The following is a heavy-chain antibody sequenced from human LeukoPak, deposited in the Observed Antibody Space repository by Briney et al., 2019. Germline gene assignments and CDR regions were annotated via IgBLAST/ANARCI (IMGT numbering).Heavy chain of an antibody. CDR1: GYTFTSYA. J-gene: IGHJ6*04. V-gene: IGHV1-69*13. CDR2: IIPIFGTA. CDR3: ARAGEYSSSMDV. Sequence: SVKVSCKASGYTFTSYAISWVRQAPGQGLEWMGGIIPIFGTANYAQKFQGRVTITADESTSTAYMELSSLRSEDTAVYYCARAGEYSSSMDVWGKGTTVTVSS. D-gene: IGHD6-6*01.